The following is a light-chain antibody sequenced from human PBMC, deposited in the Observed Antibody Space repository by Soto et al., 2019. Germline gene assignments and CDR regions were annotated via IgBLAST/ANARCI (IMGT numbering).Light chain of an antibody. CDR3: QQRSRWPALT. Sequence: EVILTQFPANLSLSPGESATLSYRASQSVSYHLAWYQQKPGQAPRLLIYDASNRAPGIPPRFSGSGSGTDFTLTIRSLEPEDSAIYYCQQRSRWPALTFGGGTKVEI. V-gene: IGKV3-11*01. CDR1: QSVSYH. CDR2: DAS. J-gene: IGKJ4*01.